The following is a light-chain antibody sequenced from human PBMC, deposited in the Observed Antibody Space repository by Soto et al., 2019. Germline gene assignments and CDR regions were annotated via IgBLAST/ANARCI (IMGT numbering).Light chain of an antibody. CDR1: SSDVGGYKF. J-gene: IGLJ1*01. V-gene: IGLV2-14*03. CDR3: CSYTSSSTYV. Sequence: QSALTQPASVSGSPVQSITSSCTGTSSDVGGYKFVSWYQQHPGRAPKVIISDVSHRPSGVSNRFSGSKSGNTASLTISGLQAEDEADYYCCSYTSSSTYVFGTGTKLTVL. CDR2: DVS.